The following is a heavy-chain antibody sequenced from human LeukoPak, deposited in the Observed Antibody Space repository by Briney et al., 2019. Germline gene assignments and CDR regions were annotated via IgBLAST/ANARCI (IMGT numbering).Heavy chain of an antibody. CDR3: ARGALFYYGTNGLFWLDP. CDR2: ISAYNGNT. J-gene: IGHJ5*02. D-gene: IGHD2-8*01. CDR1: GYTFTSYG. V-gene: IGHV1-18*01. Sequence: ASVKVSCKASGYTFTSYGISWVRQAPGQGLEWMGWISAYNGNTNYAQKFQGRVTMTRDTSINTAYMELSSLTSDDTAVYYCARGALFYYGTNGLFWLDPWGPGTLVTVSS.